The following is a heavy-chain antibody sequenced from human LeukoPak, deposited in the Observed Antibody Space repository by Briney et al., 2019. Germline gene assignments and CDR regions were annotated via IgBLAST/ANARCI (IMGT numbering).Heavy chain of an antibody. J-gene: IGHJ4*02. D-gene: IGHD6-13*01. CDR1: GGSIGTYS. Sequence: PSEALSLTCTVSGGSIGTYSWNLIRQPPGKGLEWIGYIYYSGTTNYNPSLKSRVTISVDTSKNQFSLKLSSVTAADTAVYYCARGVYIAAAQYAYWGQGTLVTVSS. CDR3: ARGVYIAAAQYAY. V-gene: IGHV4-59*01. CDR2: IYYSGTT.